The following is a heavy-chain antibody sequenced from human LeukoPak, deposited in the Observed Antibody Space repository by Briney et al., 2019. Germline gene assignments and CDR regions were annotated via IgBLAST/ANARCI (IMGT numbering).Heavy chain of an antibody. CDR3: ARDSEFPDY. V-gene: IGHV3-48*03. CDR2: ISSSGSTI. Sequence: PGGSLRLSCAASGFTFSSYEMNWVRQAPGKGLEWVSYISSSGSTIYYADSVKGRFTISRDNAKNSLYLQMSSRRAEDTAVYYCARDSEFPDYWGQGTLVTVSS. J-gene: IGHJ4*02. CDR1: GFTFSSYE.